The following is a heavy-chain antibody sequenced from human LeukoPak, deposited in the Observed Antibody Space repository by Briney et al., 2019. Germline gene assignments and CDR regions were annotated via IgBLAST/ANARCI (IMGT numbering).Heavy chain of an antibody. J-gene: IGHJ3*02. CDR1: GFTFSSYG. D-gene: IGHD3-22*01. Sequence: GGSLRLSCAASGFTFSSYGMHWVRQAPGKGLEWVAVISYDGSNKYYADSVKGRFTISRDNSKNTLYLQMNSLRAEDTAVYYCARHPETYYYDSSGYSGAFDIWGQGTMVTVSS. V-gene: IGHV3-30*03. CDR3: ARHPETYYYDSSGYSGAFDI. CDR2: ISYDGSNK.